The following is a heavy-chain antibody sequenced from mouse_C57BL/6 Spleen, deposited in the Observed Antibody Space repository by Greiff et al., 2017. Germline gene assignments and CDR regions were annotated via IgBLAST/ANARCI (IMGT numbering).Heavy chain of an antibody. J-gene: IGHJ2*01. CDR2: IRSKSNNYAT. D-gene: IGHD2-4*01. Sequence: EVQLVESGGGLVQPKGSLKLSCAASGFSFNTYAMNWVRQAPGKGLEWVARIRSKSNNYATSYADSVKDRFTISRDDSESMLYLQMNNLKTEDTSMYYCVRPHYDYDGYFDYWGQGTTLTVSS. CDR3: VRPHYDYDGYFDY. CDR1: GFSFNTYA. V-gene: IGHV10-1*01.